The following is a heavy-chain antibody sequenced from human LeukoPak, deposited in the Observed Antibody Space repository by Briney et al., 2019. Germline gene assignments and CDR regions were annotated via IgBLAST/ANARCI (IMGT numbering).Heavy chain of an antibody. CDR1: GDTFTSYD. J-gene: IGHJ4*02. CDR2: MNPNSVKT. V-gene: IGHV1-8*01. Sequence: ASVRGSCKASGDTFTSYDINWVRQATGQGLEWMGWMNPNSVKTDYAQKFQSRVTMTRNTSISKAYMELSSLRSEDKAVYYCASRFSGWYGGDVYYFDYWGQGTLVTVSS. CDR3: ASRFSGWYGGDVYYFDY. D-gene: IGHD6-19*01.